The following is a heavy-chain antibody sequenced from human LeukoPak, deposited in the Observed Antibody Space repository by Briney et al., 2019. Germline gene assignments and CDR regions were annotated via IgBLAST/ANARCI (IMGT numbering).Heavy chain of an antibody. D-gene: IGHD3-22*01. CDR3: ARVSVRYDSSGLFDY. CDR2: ISAYNGNT. CDR1: GYTFTSYG. J-gene: IGHJ4*02. V-gene: IGHV1-18*01. Sequence: ASVKVSCKASGYTFTSYGISWVRQAPGQGLEWMGWISAYNGNTNYAQKLQGRVTMTTDTSTSTAYMELRSLRSDDTAVYYCARVSVRYDSSGLFDYWAREPWSPSPQ.